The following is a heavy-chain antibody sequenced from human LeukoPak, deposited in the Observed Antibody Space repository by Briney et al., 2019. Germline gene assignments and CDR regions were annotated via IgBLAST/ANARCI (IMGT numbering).Heavy chain of an antibody. J-gene: IGHJ6*02. CDR1: GYTFTNYG. Sequence: ASVKVSCKASGYTFTNYGISWVRQAPGQGLEWMGWISAYNGNTNYAQKLQGRVTMTTDTSTSTAYMELRSLRSDDTAVYYCARDAGCTNGVCYLSLSYYYYGMDVWGQGTTVTVSS. CDR2: ISAYNGNT. V-gene: IGHV1-18*01. D-gene: IGHD2-8*01. CDR3: ARDAGCTNGVCYLSLSYYYYGMDV.